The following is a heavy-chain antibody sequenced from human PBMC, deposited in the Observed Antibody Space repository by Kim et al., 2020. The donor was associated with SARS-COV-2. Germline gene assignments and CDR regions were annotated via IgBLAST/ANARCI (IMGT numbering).Heavy chain of an antibody. V-gene: IGHV3-23*01. CDR2: ISDTGGST. CDR1: GFTFSTYA. D-gene: IGHD3-22*01. Sequence: GGSLRLSCAASGFTFSTYAMNWVRQAPGKGLEWVSTISDTGGSTYYADSVKGRFTISRDNSKNTLYLQMNSLRVEDTALYYCANRGITMRGFDYWGQGSLVTVSS. J-gene: IGHJ4*02. CDR3: ANRGITMRGFDY.